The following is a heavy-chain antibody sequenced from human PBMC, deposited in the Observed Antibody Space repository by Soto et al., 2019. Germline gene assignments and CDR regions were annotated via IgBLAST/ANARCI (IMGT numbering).Heavy chain of an antibody. J-gene: IGHJ4*02. D-gene: IGHD3-22*01. Sequence: SETLSLTCTVSGGSIRDYYWSWIRQPPGKGLEWIGYIYYTGTTTYNPSLKSRLSISEDTSRNQFSLKLSSVTSADTAVYYCARLGGYYQAFDNWGQGTRVTVSS. CDR3: ARLGGYYQAFDN. CDR2: IYYTGTT. CDR1: GGSIRDYY. V-gene: IGHV4-59*08.